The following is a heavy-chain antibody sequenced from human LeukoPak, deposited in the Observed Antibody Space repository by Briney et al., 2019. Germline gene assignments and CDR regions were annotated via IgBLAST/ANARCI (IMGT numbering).Heavy chain of an antibody. CDR1: GFTVSSNY. V-gene: IGHV3-53*01. D-gene: IGHD5-24*01. Sequence: GGSLRLSCAASGFTVSSNYMSWVRQAPGKGLEWVSVIYSGGSTYYADSVKGRFTTSRDNSKNTLYLQMNSLRAEDTAVYYCARAGVEIGWDYWGQGTLVTVSS. J-gene: IGHJ4*02. CDR2: IYSGGST. CDR3: ARAGVEIGWDY.